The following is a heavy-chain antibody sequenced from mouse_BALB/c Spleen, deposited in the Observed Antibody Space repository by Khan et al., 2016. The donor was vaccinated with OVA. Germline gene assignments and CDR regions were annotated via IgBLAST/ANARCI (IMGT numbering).Heavy chain of an antibody. D-gene: IGHD1-1*01. Sequence: DLVMPGAAVTLSCKASGYTFTSYWINWIKQRPGQGLEWIGRIDPGSGSTSYNDMFKGKATLTVDASSSTAYIQLSSLSSEDSAVYFYARANYNGSSHYAMDYWGQGTSVTVSS. V-gene: IGHV1S41*01. J-gene: IGHJ4*01. CDR2: IDPGSGST. CDR1: GYTFTSYW. CDR3: ARANYNGSSHYAMDY.